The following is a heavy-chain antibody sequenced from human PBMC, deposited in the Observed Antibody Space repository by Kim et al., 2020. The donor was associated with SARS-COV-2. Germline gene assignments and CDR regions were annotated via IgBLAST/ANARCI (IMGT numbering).Heavy chain of an antibody. Sequence: YAAPVKGRFTISRDDSKNTLYLQMNSLKTEDTAVYYCTTSDFWSGYYIFYWGQGTLVTVSS. D-gene: IGHD3-3*01. CDR3: TTSDFWSGYYIFY. J-gene: IGHJ4*02. V-gene: IGHV3-15*01.